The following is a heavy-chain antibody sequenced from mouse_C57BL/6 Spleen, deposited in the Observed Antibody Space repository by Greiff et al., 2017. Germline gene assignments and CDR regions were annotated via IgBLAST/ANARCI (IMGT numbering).Heavy chain of an antibody. J-gene: IGHJ3*01. CDR2: IYPSDSET. Sequence: QVQLQQSGAELVRPGSSVKLSCKASGYTFTSYWMDWVKQRPGQGLEWIGNIYPSDSETHYNQKFKDKATLTVDKSSSTAYMQLSSLASEDSAVYYCARLGGYYGFADWGQGTLVTVSA. V-gene: IGHV1-61*01. CDR1: GYTFTSYW. D-gene: IGHD2-3*01. CDR3: ARLGGYYGFAD.